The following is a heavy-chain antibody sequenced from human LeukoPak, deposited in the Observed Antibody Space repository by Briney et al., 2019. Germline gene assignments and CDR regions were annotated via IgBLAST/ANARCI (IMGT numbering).Heavy chain of an antibody. CDR1: GFTFSSYG. CDR2: IWYDGSNK. J-gene: IGHJ4*02. CDR3: ARGPALYCSSTSCHPLDY. D-gene: IGHD2-2*01. Sequence: GRSLRLSCAASGFTFSSYGMHWVRQATGKGLERVAVIWYDGSNKYYADSVKGRFTISRDNSKNTLYLQMNSLRAEDTAVYYCARGPALYCSSTSCHPLDYWGQGTLVTVSS. V-gene: IGHV3-33*01.